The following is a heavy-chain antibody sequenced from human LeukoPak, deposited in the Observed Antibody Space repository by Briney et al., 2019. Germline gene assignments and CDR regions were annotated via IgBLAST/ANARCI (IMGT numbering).Heavy chain of an antibody. V-gene: IGHV3-7*01. CDR3: ARDRSYYYDSSGPYDDAFDI. CDR2: IKQDGSEK. J-gene: IGHJ3*02. D-gene: IGHD3-22*01. Sequence: GGSLRLSCAASGFTFSSYSMNWVRQAPGKGLEWVANIKQDGSEKYYVDSVKGRFTISRDNAKNSLYLQMNSLRAEDTAVYYCARDRSYYYDSSGPYDDAFDIWGQGTMVTVSS. CDR1: GFTFSSYS.